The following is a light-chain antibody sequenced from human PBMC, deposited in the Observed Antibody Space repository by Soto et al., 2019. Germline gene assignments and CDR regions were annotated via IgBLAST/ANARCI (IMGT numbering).Light chain of an antibody. J-gene: IGKJ1*01. CDR3: QQYGNSPT. CDR2: DAS. CDR1: QSVSSSY. Sequence: EIVLTQSPGTLSLSPGERATLSCRSSQSVSSSYLAWYQQKPGQAPRHLIYDASNRATGIPDRFSGSGSGTDFTLTISRLEPEDFAVYYCQQYGNSPTFGQGTKVEIK. V-gene: IGKV3-20*01.